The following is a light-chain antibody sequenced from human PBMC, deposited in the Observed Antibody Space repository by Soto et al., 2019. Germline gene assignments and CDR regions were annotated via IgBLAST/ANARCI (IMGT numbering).Light chain of an antibody. V-gene: IGLV1-40*01. CDR1: SSKIGAGYD. Sequence: QSVLTQPHSVSGAPGQRVTISFTGSSSKIGAGYDVNWYLQLPGTAPKLLIYGNTNRPSGVPDRFSGSRSGSSASLAITGLQAEDEADYYCQSHDSRLHASVFGTGTTLTVL. CDR2: GNT. CDR3: QSHDSRLHASV. J-gene: IGLJ1*01.